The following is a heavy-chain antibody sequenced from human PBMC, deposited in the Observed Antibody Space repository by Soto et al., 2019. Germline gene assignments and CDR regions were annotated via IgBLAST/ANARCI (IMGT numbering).Heavy chain of an antibody. V-gene: IGHV3-66*01. CDR1: GFTVSSNY. D-gene: IGHD6-13*01. CDR2: IYSGGST. Sequence: EVQLVESGGGLVQPGGSLRLSCAASGFTVSSNYMSWVRQAPGKGLEWVSVIYSGGSTYYADSVKGRFTISRDNSKNTLHLQMNSLRAEDTAVYYCARDSGEYSSSWYGINWGQGTLVTVSS. CDR3: ARDSGEYSSSWYGIN. J-gene: IGHJ4*02.